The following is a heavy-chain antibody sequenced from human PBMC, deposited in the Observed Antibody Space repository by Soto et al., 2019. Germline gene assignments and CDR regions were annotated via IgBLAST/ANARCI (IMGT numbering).Heavy chain of an antibody. D-gene: IGHD3-22*01. CDR1: GFTFSSYG. CDR2: ISYDGSNK. J-gene: IGHJ5*02. CDR3: AKSITMIVVVNAFDP. Sequence: GGSLRLSCAASGFTFSSYGMHWVRQAPGKGLEWVAVISYDGSNKYYADSVKGRFTISRDNSKNTLYLQMNSLRAEDTAVYYCAKSITMIVVVNAFDPWGQGTLVTVSS. V-gene: IGHV3-30*18.